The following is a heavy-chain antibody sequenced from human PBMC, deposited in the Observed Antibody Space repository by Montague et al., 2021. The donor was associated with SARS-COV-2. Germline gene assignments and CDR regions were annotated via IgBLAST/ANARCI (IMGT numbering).Heavy chain of an antibody. CDR2: INHSGTA. Sequence: SETLSLTCAVYGGSFSVYYCSWLRQSPRRGLGWIAEINHSGTANYNSSLKSRVSISVDTSKNKFTLKLTSVTAADTAMSYCAKEREAVRAARTLVAFDLWGQGTMVTVSS. D-gene: IGHD2-2*01. J-gene: IGHJ3*01. V-gene: IGHV4-34*01. CDR3: AKEREAVRAARTLVAFDL. CDR1: GGSFSVYY.